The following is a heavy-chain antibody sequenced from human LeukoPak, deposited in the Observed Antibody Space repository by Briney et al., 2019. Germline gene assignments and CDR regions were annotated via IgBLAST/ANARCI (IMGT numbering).Heavy chain of an antibody. Sequence: SETLSLTCTVSGGSISSYYWSWIRQPPGKGLEWIGSIYYSGSTNYNPSLKSRVTISVDTSKNQFSLKLSSVTAADTAVYYCARVSPTYYYDSSGYYFDYWGQGTLVTVSS. CDR1: GGSISSYY. CDR2: IYYSGST. CDR3: ARVSPTYYYDSSGYYFDY. D-gene: IGHD3-22*01. V-gene: IGHV4-59*01. J-gene: IGHJ4*02.